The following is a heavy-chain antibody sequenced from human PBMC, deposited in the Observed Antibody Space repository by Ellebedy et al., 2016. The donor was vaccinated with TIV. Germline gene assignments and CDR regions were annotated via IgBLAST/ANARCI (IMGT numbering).Heavy chain of an antibody. D-gene: IGHD4-23*01. V-gene: IGHV3-21*01. J-gene: IGHJ4*02. Sequence: PGGSLRLSCAASGFTFSSYTMNWVRQAPGKGLEWVSSITGSSTYLYYADSVKGRFTISRDNAKNSLYLRMSSLRAEDTAVYYCARRVNRGNHYDYWGQGTLVTVSS. CDR2: ITGSSTYL. CDR1: GFTFSSYT. CDR3: ARRVNRGNHYDY.